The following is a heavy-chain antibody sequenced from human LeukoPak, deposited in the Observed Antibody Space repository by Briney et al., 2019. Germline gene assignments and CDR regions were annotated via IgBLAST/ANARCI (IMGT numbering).Heavy chain of an antibody. D-gene: IGHD6-13*01. CDR1: GYTFTSYD. J-gene: IGHJ6*03. CDR2: MNPNSGNT. CDR3: ARLEAAAGMPFLYYYYYMDV. Sequence: ASVKVSCTASGYTFTSYDINWVRQATGQGVGWMGWMNPNSGNTGSAQKFQGRVTMTRNTSISTAYMELSSLRSEDTAVYYCARLEAAAGMPFLYYYYYMDVWGKGTTVTISS. V-gene: IGHV1-8*01.